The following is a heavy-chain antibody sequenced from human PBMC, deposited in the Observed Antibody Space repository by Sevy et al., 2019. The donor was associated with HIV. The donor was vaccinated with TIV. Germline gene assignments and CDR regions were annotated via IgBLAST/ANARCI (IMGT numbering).Heavy chain of an antibody. J-gene: IGHJ6*02. Sequence: ASVKVSCKASGGTFSSYAISWVRQAPGQGLEWMGGIIPIFGTANYAQKFQGRVTITADESTSTAYMELGSLRSDDTAVYYCARSRGPASPLPFCSGGSCYSRAYYYYYGMDVWGQGTTVTVSS. CDR1: GGTFSSYA. D-gene: IGHD2-15*01. CDR3: ARSRGPASPLPFCSGGSCYSRAYYYYYGMDV. CDR2: IIPIFGTA. V-gene: IGHV1-69*13.